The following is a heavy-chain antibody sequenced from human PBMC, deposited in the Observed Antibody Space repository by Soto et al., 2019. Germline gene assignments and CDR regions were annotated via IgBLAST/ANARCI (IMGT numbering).Heavy chain of an antibody. V-gene: IGHV3-20*04. CDR1: GFTFDDYG. J-gene: IGHJ4*02. D-gene: IGHD2-2*01. Sequence: EVQLVESGGGVVRPGGSLRLSCAASGFTFDDYGMSWVRQAPGKGLGWVSGINWNGGSTGYADSVKGRFTISRDNAKNSLYLQMNSLRAEDTALYYCARDSGCCSSTSCHADYWGQGTLVTVSS. CDR2: INWNGGST. CDR3: ARDSGCCSSTSCHADY.